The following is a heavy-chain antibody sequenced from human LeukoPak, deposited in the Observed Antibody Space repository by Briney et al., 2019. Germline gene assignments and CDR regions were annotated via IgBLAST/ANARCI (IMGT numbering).Heavy chain of an antibody. J-gene: IGHJ4*02. CDR1: GFTFSSYA. CDR2: ISGSGGST. CDR3: AKDRRGFPMVRGVPPSGLFDY. V-gene: IGHV3-23*01. D-gene: IGHD3-10*01. Sequence: GGSLRLSCAASGFTFSSYAMRWVRQAPGKGLEWVSAISGSGGSTYYADSVKGRFTFSRDNSKHTLYLQMNSPRADDTDVYDCAKDRRGFPMVRGVPPSGLFDYWGQGTLVTVSS.